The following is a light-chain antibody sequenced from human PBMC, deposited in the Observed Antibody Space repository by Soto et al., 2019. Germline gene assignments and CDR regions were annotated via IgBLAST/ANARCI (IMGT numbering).Light chain of an antibody. CDR3: GSYAGGNTFF. CDR1: SSDVGGYNY. Sequence: QSALTQSPSASGSPGQSVTISCIGTSSDVGGYNYVSWYQHHPGKAPKLIIYEVTKRPSGVPDRFSGSRSGTTASLTVSGLQAEDESDYYCGSYAGGNTFFFGTGTKLTVL. J-gene: IGLJ1*01. CDR2: EVT. V-gene: IGLV2-8*01.